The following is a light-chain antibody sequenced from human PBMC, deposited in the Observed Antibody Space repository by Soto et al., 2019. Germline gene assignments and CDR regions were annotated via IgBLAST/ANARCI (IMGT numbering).Light chain of an antibody. CDR2: EVY. V-gene: IGLV2-14*01. Sequence: QSALTQPASVSGSPGQSITISCTANTSDVATYEYVSWYQQYPGKAPKLMIYEVYSRPSGVPHRFSGSKSGKTASLTISGLQADDEAHYYCSAYASNSPVVFGGGTQLTVL. CDR1: TSDVATYEY. J-gene: IGLJ3*02. CDR3: SAYASNSPVV.